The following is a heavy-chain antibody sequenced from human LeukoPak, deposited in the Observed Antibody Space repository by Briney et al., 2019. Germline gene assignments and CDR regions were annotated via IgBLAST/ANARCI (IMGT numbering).Heavy chain of an antibody. V-gene: IGHV4-39*01. Sequence: SETLSLTCTVSGGSISSSSYYWGWIRQPPGKGLEWIGSIYYSGSTYYNPSLKSRVTISVDTSKNQFSLKLSSVTAADTAVYYCARGVKGYYDFWSGNDAFDIWGQGTMVTVSS. CDR3: ARGVKGYYDFWSGNDAFDI. J-gene: IGHJ3*02. D-gene: IGHD3-3*01. CDR2: IYYSGST. CDR1: GGSISSSSYY.